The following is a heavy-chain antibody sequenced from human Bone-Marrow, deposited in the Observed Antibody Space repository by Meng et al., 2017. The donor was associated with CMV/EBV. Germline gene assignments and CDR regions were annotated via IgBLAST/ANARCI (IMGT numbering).Heavy chain of an antibody. J-gene: IGHJ4*02. CDR1: GGSVSSGSYY. CDR3: ARAYCSSTSCSDY. CDR2: IYYSWST. V-gene: IGHV4-61*01. Sequence: SETLSLTCTVSGGSVSSGSYYWSWIRQPPGKGLEWFGYIYYSWSTNYNPSLKRRVTISVDTSKNQFSLKLSSVTAEDTAVYYCARAYCSSTSCSDYWGQGALVTVSS. D-gene: IGHD2-2*01.